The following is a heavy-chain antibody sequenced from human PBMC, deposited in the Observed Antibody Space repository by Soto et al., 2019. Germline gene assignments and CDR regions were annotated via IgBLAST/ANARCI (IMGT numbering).Heavy chain of an antibody. Sequence: GGSIRLCCAAYGFTFSASGMSWVRQAPEKWLEWVSGINHYSGGSYYAYSVDSVMGRFTIARDNSENTVYLQMNSLRVEDTAVYYCAKDSARDYFQHWGQGTLVTVSS. CDR1: GFTFSASG. CDR2: INHYSGGS. CDR3: AKDSARDYFQH. V-gene: IGHV3-23*01. J-gene: IGHJ1*01. D-gene: IGHD3-10*01.